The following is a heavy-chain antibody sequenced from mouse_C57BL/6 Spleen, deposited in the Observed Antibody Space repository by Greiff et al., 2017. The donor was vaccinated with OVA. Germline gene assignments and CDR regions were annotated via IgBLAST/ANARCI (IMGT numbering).Heavy chain of an antibody. CDR3: ARGGITGGYFDV. CDR2: IDPSDSYT. Sequence: QVQLQQSGAELVRPGTSVKLSCKASGYTFTSYWMHWVKQRPGQGLEWIGVIDPSDSYTNYNQKFKGKATLTVDTSSSTAYMQLSSLTSEDSAVYYCARGGITGGYFDVWGTGTTVTVSS. V-gene: IGHV1-59*01. CDR1: GYTFTSYW. D-gene: IGHD1-1*01. J-gene: IGHJ1*03.